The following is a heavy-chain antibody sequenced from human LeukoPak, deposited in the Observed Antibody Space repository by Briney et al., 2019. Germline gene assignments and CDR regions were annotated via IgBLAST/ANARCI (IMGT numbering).Heavy chain of an antibody. J-gene: IGHJ4*02. Sequence: VSVKVSCKASGYTFTSYAMHWVRQAPGQRLEWMGWINAGNGNTEYSQEFQGRVTITRDTSASTTYMELSSLRSEDTAVHYCARSPYYYDILTGYYAPTKYYFDYWGQGTLVTVSS. V-gene: IGHV1-3*03. CDR1: GYTFTSYA. D-gene: IGHD3-9*01. CDR2: INAGNGNT. CDR3: ARSPYYYDILTGYYAPTKYYFDY.